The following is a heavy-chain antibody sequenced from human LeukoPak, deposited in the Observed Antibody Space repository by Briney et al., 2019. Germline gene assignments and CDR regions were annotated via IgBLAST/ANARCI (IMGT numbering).Heavy chain of an antibody. Sequence: GGSLRLSCAASGFTFSSYAMSWVRQAPGKGLEWVSAISGSGGSTYYADSVKGRFTISRDNSKNTLYLQMNSLRAEDTAVYYCAKGLGYCSSTSCYADWFDPWGQGTLVTVSS. V-gene: IGHV3-23*01. CDR1: GFTFSSYA. CDR2: ISGSGGST. CDR3: AKGLGYCSSTSCYADWFDP. J-gene: IGHJ5*02. D-gene: IGHD2-2*01.